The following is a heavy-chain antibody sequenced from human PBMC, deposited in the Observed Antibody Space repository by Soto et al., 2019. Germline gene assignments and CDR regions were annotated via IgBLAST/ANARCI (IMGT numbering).Heavy chain of an antibody. CDR1: GVTFSNAG. Sequence: GGCMGLGCAGSGVTFSNAGVARFLKKKGKGLEWVGRIKSKALGGTTDFAAPVRGRFAITRDDSRNMAYMQMNSLNTEDTAVYYCTTDSYSTMIEVRFDYWGQGTLLTGSS. D-gene: IGHD3-22*01. V-gene: IGHV3-15*05. CDR3: TTDSYSTMIEVRFDY. J-gene: IGHJ4*01. CDR2: IKSKALGGTT.